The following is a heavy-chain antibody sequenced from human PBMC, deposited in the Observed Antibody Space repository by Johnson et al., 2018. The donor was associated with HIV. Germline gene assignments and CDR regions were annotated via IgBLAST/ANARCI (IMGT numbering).Heavy chain of an antibody. CDR1: GFTFDDYA. J-gene: IGHJ3*02. V-gene: IGHV3-9*01. Sequence: VQLVESGGVVVQPGGSLRLSCAASGFTFDDYAMHWVRQAPGKGLEWVSGISWNSGSIGYADSVKGRFTISRDNSENTLYLQMNSLRTEDTAVYYCAKDRGPMVTIDAFDMWGQGTMVTVAS. D-gene: IGHD4-17*01. CDR2: ISWNSGSI. CDR3: AKDRGPMVTIDAFDM.